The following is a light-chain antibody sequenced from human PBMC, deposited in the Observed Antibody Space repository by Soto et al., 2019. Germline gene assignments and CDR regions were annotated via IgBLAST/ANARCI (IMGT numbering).Light chain of an antibody. CDR3: QQRSNWPLLT. Sequence: EFVLTQSPATLSLSPGERATLSCRASQSVSSYLALYQQKPGQAPRLLIYDASNRATGIPARFSGSGSGTDFTLTISSLEPEDFAVYYCQQRSNWPLLTCGGGTKVEIK. V-gene: IGKV3-11*01. CDR1: QSVSSY. CDR2: DAS. J-gene: IGKJ4*01.